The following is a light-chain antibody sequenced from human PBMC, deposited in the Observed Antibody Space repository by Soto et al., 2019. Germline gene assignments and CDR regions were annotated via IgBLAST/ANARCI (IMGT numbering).Light chain of an antibody. Sequence: EIVLTQSPGTLSLSPGERATLSCRASQSFHTNYLAWYQQRPGQAPRLLIYGASNRASGIPERFSGSGSGTDFTLTISSLQSEDFVVYYCQQFNDWPRVTFGGGTKVEIK. CDR1: QSFHTNY. J-gene: IGKJ4*01. CDR3: QQFNDWPRVT. CDR2: GAS. V-gene: IGKV3-20*01.